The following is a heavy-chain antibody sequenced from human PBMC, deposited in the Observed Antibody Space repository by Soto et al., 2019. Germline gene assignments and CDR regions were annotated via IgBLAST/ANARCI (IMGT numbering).Heavy chain of an antibody. CDR1: GGSISSYY. CDR3: ASEVVVAATQRYFDY. J-gene: IGHJ4*02. CDR2: IYYRGST. D-gene: IGHD2-15*01. V-gene: IGHV4-59*01. Sequence: SETLSLTCTVSGGSISSYYWSWIRQPPGKGLEWIGYIYYRGSTNYNPSLKSRVTISVDTSKNQFSLKLSSVTAADTAVYYCASEVVVAATQRYFDYWGQGTLVTVSS.